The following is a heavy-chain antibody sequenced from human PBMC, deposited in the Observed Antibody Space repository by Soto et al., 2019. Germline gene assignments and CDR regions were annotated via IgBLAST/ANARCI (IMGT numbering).Heavy chain of an antibody. J-gene: IGHJ4*02. CDR1: GYNFASYW. CDR2: IYPGDSDT. Sequence: EVQLVQSGAEVTKPGESLKISCKGSGYNFASYWLGWVRQMPGKGLEWMGLIYPGDSDTRYSPSFQGQVTNSADKSISTAYLQWSSLKASDTSIYYCSRLEDCGGGCYPFKFDYWGQGTLVTVSS. D-gene: IGHD2-21*02. CDR3: SRLEDCGGGCYPFKFDY. V-gene: IGHV5-51*01.